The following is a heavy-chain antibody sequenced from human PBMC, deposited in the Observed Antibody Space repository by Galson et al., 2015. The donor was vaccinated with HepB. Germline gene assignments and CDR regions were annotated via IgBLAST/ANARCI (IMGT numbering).Heavy chain of an antibody. J-gene: IGHJ6*01. CDR2: INAGNGNT. CDR1: GYNFPSYA. D-gene: IGHD3-10*01. V-gene: IGHV1-3*01. CDR3: ARDLIGYYGSGDHKVYYFGMDV. Sequence: SVKVSCKASGYNFPSYAIHWVRQAPGQSLEWMGWINAGNGNTKYSQKLQGRVIIAKDTAASTAYMDLSNLRSEDTAVYYCARDLIGYYGSGDHKVYYFGMDVWGQGTTVTVSS.